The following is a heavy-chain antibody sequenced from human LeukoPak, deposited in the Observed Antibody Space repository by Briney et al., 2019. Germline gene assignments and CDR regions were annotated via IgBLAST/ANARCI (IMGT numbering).Heavy chain of an antibody. V-gene: IGHV1-18*04. CDR2: ISAYNGNT. Sequence: GGSAKVSCKASGYTFTSYGISWVRQAPGQGLEWMGWISAYNGNTNYAQKLQGRVTITTDTSTSTAYMELRSLRSDDTAVYYCARDRSYYYGSGSFYYYGMDVWGKGTMVTVSS. D-gene: IGHD3-10*01. CDR3: ARDRSYYYGSGSFYYYGMDV. CDR1: GYTFTSYG. J-gene: IGHJ6*04.